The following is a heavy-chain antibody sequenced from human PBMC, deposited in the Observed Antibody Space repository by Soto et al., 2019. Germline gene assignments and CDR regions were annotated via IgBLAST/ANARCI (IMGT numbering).Heavy chain of an antibody. CDR3: ARVYYDILTGYRYFDY. D-gene: IGHD3-9*01. Sequence: PSETLSLTCTVSGGSISSYYWSWIRQPPGKGLEWTGYIYYSGSTNYNPSLKSRVTISVDTSKNQFSLKLSSVTAADTAVYYCARVYYDILTGYRYFDYWGQGTLVTVSS. CDR1: GGSISSYY. J-gene: IGHJ4*02. CDR2: IYYSGST. V-gene: IGHV4-59*01.